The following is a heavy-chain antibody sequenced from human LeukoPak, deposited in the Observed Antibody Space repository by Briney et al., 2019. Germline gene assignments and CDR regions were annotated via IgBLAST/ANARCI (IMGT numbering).Heavy chain of an antibody. J-gene: IGHJ6*02. D-gene: IGHD6-13*01. Sequence: ASVKVSCKASGYTFTSYGISWVRQAPGQGLEWMGWISAYNGNTNYAQKLQGRVTMTTDTSTSTAYMELRSLRSDDTAVYYCARVNGTHLSAAGYYYYYGMDVWGQGTTVTVSS. V-gene: IGHV1-18*01. CDR3: ARVNGTHLSAAGYYYYYGMDV. CDR1: GYTFTSYG. CDR2: ISAYNGNT.